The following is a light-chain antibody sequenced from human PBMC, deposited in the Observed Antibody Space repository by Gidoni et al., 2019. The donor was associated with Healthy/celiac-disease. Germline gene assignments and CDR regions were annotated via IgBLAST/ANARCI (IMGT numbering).Light chain of an antibody. Sequence: IVLTQSLRTLSLSPGERATLTSMARQSVSSSYLTWYQQKPDQAPRLIIYGATSRAPGIPDRFSGRGSETVFTLTISRLEPEDFAVYCCQRYGSSPRTCDQXTKLEIK. CDR1: QSVSSSY. V-gene: IGKV3-20*01. J-gene: IGKJ2*01. CDR3: QRYGSSPRT. CDR2: GAT.